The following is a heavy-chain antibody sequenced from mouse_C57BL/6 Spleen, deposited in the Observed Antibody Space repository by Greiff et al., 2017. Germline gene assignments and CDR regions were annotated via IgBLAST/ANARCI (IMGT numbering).Heavy chain of an antibody. V-gene: IGHV14-2*01. Sequence: VQLQQSGAELVKPGASVKLSCTASGFNIKDYYMHWVQQRPEQGLEWIGRLDPEDGETKYAPKFQGKATITADTSSNTAYLQLISLTSEDTAVYYCARHYYGSSYWYFDVWGTGTTVTVSS. CDR1: GFNIKDYY. CDR3: ARHYYGSSYWYFDV. D-gene: IGHD1-1*01. J-gene: IGHJ1*03. CDR2: LDPEDGET.